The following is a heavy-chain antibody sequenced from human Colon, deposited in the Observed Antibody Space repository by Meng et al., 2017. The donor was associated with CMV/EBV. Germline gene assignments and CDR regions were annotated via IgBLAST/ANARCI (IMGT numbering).Heavy chain of an antibody. V-gene: IGHV3-74*01. J-gene: IGHJ4*02. CDR2: VSGDGTVT. Sequence: GESLKISCAVSGFTFSNHWMHWVRQVPGEGLVWVSRVSGDGTVTAYADSVEGRFTISRDNAENTLFLQMNSLRAEDTAVYYCARGNAHAFDYWGQGTLVTVSS. D-gene: IGHD1-1*01. CDR3: ARGNAHAFDY. CDR1: GFTFSNHW.